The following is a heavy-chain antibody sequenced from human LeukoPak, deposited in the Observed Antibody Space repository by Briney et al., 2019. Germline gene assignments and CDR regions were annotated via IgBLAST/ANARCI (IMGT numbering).Heavy chain of an antibody. CDR2: IGTVGDT. J-gene: IGHJ4*01. CDR3: ARASIMVRGVTTFDY. CDR1: GFTFSSHD. V-gene: IGHV3-13*01. D-gene: IGHD3-10*01. Sequence: TGGSLRLSCTASGFTFSSHDMHWVRQATGKGLEWVSAIGTVGDTYYPGSVQGRFTISRENPKNSLHLQMNSLRAGDTAAYYCARASIMVRGVTTFDYWGRGTLVTVSA.